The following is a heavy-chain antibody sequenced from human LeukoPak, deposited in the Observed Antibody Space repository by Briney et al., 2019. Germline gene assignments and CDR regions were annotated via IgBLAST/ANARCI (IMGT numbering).Heavy chain of an antibody. CDR1: GFTFSSYG. J-gene: IGHJ5*02. CDR2: IWYDGSNK. V-gene: IGHV3-33*01. D-gene: IGHD2-21*02. CDR3: ARLCGGDCLNYFDP. Sequence: GGSLRLSCAASGFTFSSYGMHWVRQAPGKGLEWVAVIWYDGSNKYYADSVKGRFTISRDNSKNTLYLQMNGLRGEDTAVYYCARLCGGDCLNYFDPWGQGTLVTVSS.